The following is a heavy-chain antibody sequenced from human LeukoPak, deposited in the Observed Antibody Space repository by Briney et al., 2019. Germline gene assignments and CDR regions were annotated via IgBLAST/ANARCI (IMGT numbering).Heavy chain of an antibody. D-gene: IGHD6-19*01. Sequence: GGSLRLSCAASGFTFSSHWMHWVRQAPGKGLVWVSRINGDGSNTTYADSVKGRFTISRDNAKNTLYLQMNSLRAEDTAVYHCERSKGGYSTDALDIWGKGTMSPSLQ. V-gene: IGHV3-74*03. CDR1: GFTFSSHW. CDR3: ERSKGGYSTDALDI. J-gene: IGHJ3*02. CDR2: INGDGSNT.